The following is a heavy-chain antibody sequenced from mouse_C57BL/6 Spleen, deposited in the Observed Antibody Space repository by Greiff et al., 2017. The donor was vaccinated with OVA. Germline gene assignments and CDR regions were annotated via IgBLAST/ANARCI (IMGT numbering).Heavy chain of an antibody. CDR2: ISSGSSTI. Sequence: EVKLEESGGGLVKPGGSLKLSCAASGFTFSDYGMHWVRQAPEKGLEWVAYISSGSSTIYYADTVKGRFTISRDNAKNTLFLQMTSLRSEDTAMYYCARGNYYGSSYSYWGQGTTLTVSS. CDR3: ARGNYYGSSYSY. V-gene: IGHV5-17*01. D-gene: IGHD1-1*01. J-gene: IGHJ2*01. CDR1: GFTFSDYG.